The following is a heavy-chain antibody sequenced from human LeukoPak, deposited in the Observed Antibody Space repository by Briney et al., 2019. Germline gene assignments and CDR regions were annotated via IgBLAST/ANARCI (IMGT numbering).Heavy chain of an antibody. Sequence: GRSLRLSCAASGFTFSSYAMHWVRQAPGKGLEWVAVISYDGSNTYYADSVKGRFTISRDNSKNTLYLQINSLRAEDMAVYYCARGKAGGTTIVVADWGQGTLVTVSS. D-gene: IGHD3-22*01. CDR1: GFTFSSYA. J-gene: IGHJ4*02. CDR2: ISYDGSNT. CDR3: ARGKAGGTTIVVAD. V-gene: IGHV3-30-3*01.